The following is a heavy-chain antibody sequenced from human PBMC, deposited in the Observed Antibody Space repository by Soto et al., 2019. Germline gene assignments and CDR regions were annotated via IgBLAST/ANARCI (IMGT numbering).Heavy chain of an antibody. CDR3: AREAAETVGDGYWCDP. CDR2: VYTSGNT. D-gene: IGHD6-13*01. Sequence: ETRSLTVTVSCESLSGYYLSMIRQPAGKGLEWIGRVYTSGNTDYNPSLRSRVTVSVDTSKNQLSLKLRFLTAADTAVYYCAREAAETVGDGYWCDPWGQGTLVTAPS. CDR1: CESLSGYY. J-gene: IGHJ5*02. V-gene: IGHV4-4*07.